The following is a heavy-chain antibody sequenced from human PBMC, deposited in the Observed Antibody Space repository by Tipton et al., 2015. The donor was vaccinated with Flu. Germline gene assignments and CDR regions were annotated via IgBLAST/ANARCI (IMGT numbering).Heavy chain of an antibody. CDR1: GFTFSDDY. D-gene: IGHD3-3*01. Sequence: GSLRLSCAASGFTFSDDYMSWIRQAPGKGLEWISHISSSGSTINYADSVKGRFTISRDNAKNSLYLQMNSLRPEDTAVYYCARDHPPSITVLGEITDYFGMDVWDQGP. CDR2: ISSSGSTI. J-gene: IGHJ6*02. CDR3: ARDHPPSITVLGEITDYFGMDV. V-gene: IGHV3-11*01.